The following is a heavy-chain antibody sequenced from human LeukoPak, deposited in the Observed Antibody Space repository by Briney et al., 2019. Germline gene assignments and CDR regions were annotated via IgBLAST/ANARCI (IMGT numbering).Heavy chain of an antibody. V-gene: IGHV1-8*01. J-gene: IGHJ3*02. CDR3: ARGSGYDFWSGYFDAFDI. Sequence: ASVKVSCKASGHTFTSYDINWVRQATGQGLEWMGWMNPNSGNTGYAQKFQGRVTMTRNTSISTAYMELSSLRSEDTAVYYCARGSGYDFWSGYFDAFDIWGQGTMVTVSS. CDR2: MNPNSGNT. CDR1: GHTFTSYD. D-gene: IGHD3-3*01.